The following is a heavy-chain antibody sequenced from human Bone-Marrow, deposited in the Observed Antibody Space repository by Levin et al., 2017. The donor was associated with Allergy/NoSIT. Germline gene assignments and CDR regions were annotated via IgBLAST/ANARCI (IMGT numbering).Heavy chain of an antibody. J-gene: IGHJ4*02. CDR3: AVAVVTATSDY. D-gene: IGHD2-21*02. Sequence: ASVKVSCKASGDTFSTYAISWVRQAPGQGLEWMGRIIPVLGIPNYAQKFQGRVTITADKSTSTAYMELSSLRSEDTAIYYCAVAVVTATSDYWGQGTLVTVSS. CDR2: IIPVLGIP. CDR1: GDTFSTYA. V-gene: IGHV1-69*04.